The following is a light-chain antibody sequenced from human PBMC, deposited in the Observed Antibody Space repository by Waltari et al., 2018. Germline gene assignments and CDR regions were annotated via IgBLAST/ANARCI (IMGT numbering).Light chain of an antibody. Sequence: DIVMTQSPDSLAVSLGERATINCKSSQSVLYSSNNKNYLAWYQQKPGQPPNLLIYWASTRESGVPDRFSGSGSGTDFTLTISSLQAEDVAVYYCQQYYSTLRTFGQGTKVEIK. J-gene: IGKJ1*01. CDR1: QSVLYSSNNKNY. CDR3: QQYYSTLRT. V-gene: IGKV4-1*01. CDR2: WAS.